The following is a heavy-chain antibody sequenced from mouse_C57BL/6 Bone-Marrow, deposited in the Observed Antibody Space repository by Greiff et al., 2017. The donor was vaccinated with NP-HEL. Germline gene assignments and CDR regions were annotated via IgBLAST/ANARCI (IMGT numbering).Heavy chain of an antibody. D-gene: IGHD2-4*01. CDR3: ARIYYDYERYAMDY. V-gene: IGHV2-9-1*01. CDR1: GFSLTSYA. J-gene: IGHJ4*01. CDR2: IWTGGGT. Sequence: VQLQESGPGLVAPSQSLSITCTVSGFSLTSYAISWVRQPPGKGLEWLGVIWTGGGTNYNSALKSRLSISKDNSKSQVFLKMNSLQTDDTARYYCARIYYDYERYAMDYWGQGTSVTVSS.